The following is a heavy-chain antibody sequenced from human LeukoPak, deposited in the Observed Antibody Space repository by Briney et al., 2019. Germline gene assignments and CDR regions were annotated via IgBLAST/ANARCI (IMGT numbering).Heavy chain of an antibody. CDR3: AKLAPRGGFDI. Sequence: KPSETLSLTCAVYGGSFSGYYWSWIRQPPGKGLEWIGEINHSGSTNYNPSLKSRVTISVDTSKNQFSLKLSSVTAADTAVYYCAKLAPRGGFDIWGQGTMVTVSS. V-gene: IGHV4-34*01. CDR1: GGSFSGYY. J-gene: IGHJ3*02. D-gene: IGHD3-3*02. CDR2: INHSGST.